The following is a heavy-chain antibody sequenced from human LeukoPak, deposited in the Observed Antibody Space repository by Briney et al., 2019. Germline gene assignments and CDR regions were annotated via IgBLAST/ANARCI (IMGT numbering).Heavy chain of an antibody. V-gene: IGHV1-69*05. D-gene: IGHD2-2*01. CDR1: GGTFSSYA. CDR3: ARGYCSSTSCYYYYYMDV. J-gene: IGHJ6*03. CDR2: IIPIFGTA. Sequence: GASVKVSCKASGGTFSSYAISWERQAPGQGLEWMGGIIPIFGTANYAQKFQGRVTITTDESTSTAYMELSSLRSEDTAVYYCARGYCSSTSCYYYYYMDVWGKGTTVTVSS.